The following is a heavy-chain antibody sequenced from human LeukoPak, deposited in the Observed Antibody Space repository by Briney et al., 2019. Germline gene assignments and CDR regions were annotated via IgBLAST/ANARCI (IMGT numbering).Heavy chain of an antibody. CDR3: ARYGVVAATLDY. CDR2: ISSSGSTI. Sequence: GGSLRLSCAASGFTFSSYSMNWVRQAPGKGLEWVSSISSSGSTIYYADSVKGRFTISRDNAKNSLYLQMNSLRAEDTAVYYCARYGVVAATLDYWGQGTLVTVSS. J-gene: IGHJ4*02. V-gene: IGHV3-48*04. CDR1: GFTFSSYS. D-gene: IGHD2-15*01.